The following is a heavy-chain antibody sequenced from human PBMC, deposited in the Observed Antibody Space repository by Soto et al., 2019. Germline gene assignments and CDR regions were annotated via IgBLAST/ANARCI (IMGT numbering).Heavy chain of an antibody. J-gene: IGHJ4*02. CDR2: ISGSGGSK. D-gene: IGHD2-8*01. CDR3: AKDEGTNMISFDY. Sequence: PGGALRLSCAASGFTFSSYAMSWVLQAPGKGLEWVSAISGSGGSKYYEEPVKGRFTISRDNSNNTPYLKMNSLRAQHTAVYYCAKDEGTNMISFDYWGQGTLVTVSS. CDR1: GFTFSSYA. V-gene: IGHV3-23*01.